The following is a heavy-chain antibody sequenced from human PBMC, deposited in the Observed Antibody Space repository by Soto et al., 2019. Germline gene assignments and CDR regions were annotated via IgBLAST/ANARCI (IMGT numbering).Heavy chain of an antibody. J-gene: IGHJ4*02. D-gene: IGHD1-26*01. CDR2: IHHSGNT. CDR3: AKMVGTTLMDS. V-gene: IGHV4-4*02. Sequence: QVQLQESGPGLVKPSGTLSLTCTVSGAAISSTSSGDWWSWVRQPPGKGLEWIGEIHHSGNTNYNPPLKSRGTMSVDKPKNQFSLRLSSVTAAATAVYYGAKMVGTTLMDSWGQGALVTVSS. CDR1: GAAISSTSSGDW.